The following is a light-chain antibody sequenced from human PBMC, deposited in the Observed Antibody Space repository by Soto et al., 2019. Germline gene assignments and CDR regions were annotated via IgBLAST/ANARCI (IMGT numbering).Light chain of an antibody. CDR2: GAS. CDR1: QSVSSSY. Sequence: IVLSDHGATLSLSQGERATLSCRASQSVSSSYLAWYQQKPGQAPRLLIYGASSRATGIPDRFSGSASGTDFTLTITRLGPNDFEVYSCRQYGGSLSWTFGQGTKVDIK. J-gene: IGKJ1*01. CDR3: RQYGGSLSWT. V-gene: IGKV3-20*01.